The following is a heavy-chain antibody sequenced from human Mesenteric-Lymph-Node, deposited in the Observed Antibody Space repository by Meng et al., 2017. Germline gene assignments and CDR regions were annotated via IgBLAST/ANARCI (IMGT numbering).Heavy chain of an antibody. V-gene: IGHV1-2*02. Sequence: VSVKVSCKASGYTFNSYSMNWVRQAPGQGLEWMGWINPNSGGTNYAQKFQGRVTMTRDTSISTAYMELSRLRSDDTAVYYCARLFVVVTAIRKDYWGQGTLVTVAS. CDR3: ARLFVVVTAIRKDY. J-gene: IGHJ4*02. D-gene: IGHD2-21*02. CDR2: INPNSGGT. CDR1: GYTFNSYS.